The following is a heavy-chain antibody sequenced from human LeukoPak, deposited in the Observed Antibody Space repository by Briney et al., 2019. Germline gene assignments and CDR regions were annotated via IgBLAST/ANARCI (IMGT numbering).Heavy chain of an antibody. CDR2: IYYSGST. Sequence: SETLSLTCTVSGGSISNYYWNWIRQPPGKALEWIGYIYYSGSTNHNPSLKSRVTMSIDTSKNQFSLQLSSVTPEDTAVYYCARASFRAFDIWGQGTTVAVSS. CDR1: GGSISNYY. J-gene: IGHJ3*02. V-gene: IGHV4-59*12. CDR3: ARASFRAFDI.